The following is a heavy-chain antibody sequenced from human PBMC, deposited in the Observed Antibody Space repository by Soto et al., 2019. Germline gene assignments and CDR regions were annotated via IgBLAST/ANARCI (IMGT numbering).Heavy chain of an antibody. CDR1: GFTFSDYS. D-gene: IGHD5-12*01. CDR3: ARDPISVYDYFDF. Sequence: EVQLVESGGGLVQPGGSLRLSCAASGFTFSDYSMNWARQAPGKGLEWVSHITGSSGSIYYADSVKGRFTISRDNDKNSLYLQMTSRRDEDTAVYYCARDPISVYDYFDFWGQGTLVTVSS. CDR2: ITGSSGSI. J-gene: IGHJ4*02. V-gene: IGHV3-48*02.